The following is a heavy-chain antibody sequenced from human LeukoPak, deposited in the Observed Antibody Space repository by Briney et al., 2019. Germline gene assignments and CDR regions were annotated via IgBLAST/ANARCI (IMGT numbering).Heavy chain of an antibody. Sequence: PSETLSLTCAVYGGSFSGYYWSWIRQPPGKGLEWIGEINHSGSTNYNPSLKSRVTISVDTSKNQFSLKLSSVTAADTAVYYCARASRDVWGSYRYTRLDYWGQGTLVTVSS. J-gene: IGHJ4*02. D-gene: IGHD3-16*02. V-gene: IGHV4-34*01. CDR1: GGSFSGYY. CDR3: ARASRDVWGSYRYTRLDY. CDR2: INHSGST.